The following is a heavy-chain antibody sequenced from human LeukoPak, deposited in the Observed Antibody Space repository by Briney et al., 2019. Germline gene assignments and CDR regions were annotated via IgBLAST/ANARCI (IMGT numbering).Heavy chain of an antibody. D-gene: IGHD3-22*01. Sequence: ASVKVSCKASGYTFTSYDISWVRQAPGQGLEWMGWISAYNGNTNYAQKLQGRVTMTTDTSTSTAYMELRSLRSDDTAVYYCARMTFDSSGYPIGVDYWGQGTLVTVPS. J-gene: IGHJ4*02. CDR2: ISAYNGNT. CDR3: ARMTFDSSGYPIGVDY. CDR1: GYTFTSYD. V-gene: IGHV1-18*01.